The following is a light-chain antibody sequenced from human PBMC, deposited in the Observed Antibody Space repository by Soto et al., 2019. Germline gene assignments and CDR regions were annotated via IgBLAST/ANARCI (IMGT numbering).Light chain of an antibody. J-gene: IGKJ3*01. CDR3: QHYYSYPPT. CDR2: AAS. CDR1: QGISSY. Sequence: AIRMTQSPSSFSASTGDRVTITCRASQGISSYLAWYQQKPGKAPKLLIYAASTLQSGVPSRFSGSGSGTDFTLTFSCLQSENFATYYCQHYYSYPPTFGPGTKVDIK. V-gene: IGKV1-8*01.